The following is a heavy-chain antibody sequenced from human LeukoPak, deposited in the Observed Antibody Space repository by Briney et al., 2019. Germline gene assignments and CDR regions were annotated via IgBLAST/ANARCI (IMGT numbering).Heavy chain of an antibody. Sequence: SETLSLTCTVSGGSISSSSYYWGWIRQPPGKGLEWIGSIYYSGSTYYNPSLKSRVTISVDTSKNQFSLKLSSVTAADTAVCYCARQAVAGMSDYWGQGTLVTVSS. CDR1: GGSISSSSYY. CDR3: ARQAVAGMSDY. V-gene: IGHV4-39*01. D-gene: IGHD6-19*01. J-gene: IGHJ4*02. CDR2: IYYSGST.